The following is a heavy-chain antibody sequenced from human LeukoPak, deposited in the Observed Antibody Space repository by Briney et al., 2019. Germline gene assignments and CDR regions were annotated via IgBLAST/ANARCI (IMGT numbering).Heavy chain of an antibody. J-gene: IGHJ4*02. D-gene: IGHD3-10*01. Sequence: ASVKVSCKASGYTFTSDYMHWVRQAPGQGLEWMGVIAPSSGTTSYAQKFQGRVTMTRDTSTSTLYMELSSLTSEDTAVYYCARASGSSAVPFDYWGQGTLVTVSS. CDR1: GYTFTSDY. V-gene: IGHV1-46*01. CDR3: ARASGSSAVPFDY. CDR2: IAPSSGTT.